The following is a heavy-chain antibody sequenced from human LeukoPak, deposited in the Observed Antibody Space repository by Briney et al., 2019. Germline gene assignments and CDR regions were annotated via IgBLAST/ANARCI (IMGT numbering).Heavy chain of an antibody. CDR2: IYHSGST. J-gene: IGHJ6*03. CDR3: ARDLGYSSGWNYYYYYMDV. Sequence: SETLSLTCAVSGGSISSSNWWSWVRQPPGKGLEWIGEIYHSGSTSYNPSLKSRVTISVDKSKNQFSLKLSSVTAADTAVYYCARDLGYSSGWNYYYYYMDVWGKGTTVTVSS. D-gene: IGHD6-19*01. CDR1: GGSISSSNW. V-gene: IGHV4-4*02.